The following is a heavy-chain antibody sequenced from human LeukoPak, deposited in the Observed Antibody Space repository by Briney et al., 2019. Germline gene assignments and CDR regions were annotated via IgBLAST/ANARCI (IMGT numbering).Heavy chain of an antibody. CDR2: ITNTCGDNTI. Sequence: GGSLRLSCAASGFTFNNYYMTWIRQAPGKGLEWVSYITNTCGDNTIYYADSVKGRFTISRDNSKNTLYLRMNSLRAEDTAVYYCARGLFVVVPAAIVSDFDYWGQGALVTVSS. CDR3: ARGLFVVVPAAIVSDFDY. D-gene: IGHD2-2*01. J-gene: IGHJ4*02. CDR1: GFTFNNYY. V-gene: IGHV3-11*04.